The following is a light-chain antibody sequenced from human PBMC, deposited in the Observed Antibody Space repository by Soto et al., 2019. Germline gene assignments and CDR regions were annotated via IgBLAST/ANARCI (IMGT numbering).Light chain of an antibody. CDR2: EVS. Sequence: QSALTQPASVSGSPGQSITISCTVGSYNFVSWYQQHPGKAPKVLIYEVSKRPSGVSDRFSGSKSGNTASLTISGPQAEDEADYYCCSDAGRSTYVFGTGTKVTV. V-gene: IGLV2-23*02. J-gene: IGLJ1*01. CDR3: CSDAGRSTYV. CDR1: GSYNF.